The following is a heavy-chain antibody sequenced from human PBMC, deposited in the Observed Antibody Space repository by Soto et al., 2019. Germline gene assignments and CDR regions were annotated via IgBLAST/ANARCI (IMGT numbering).Heavy chain of an antibody. Sequence: QVQLVQSGAEVKKPGSSVKVSCKASGGTFSSYAISWVRQAPGQGLEWMGGIIPIFGTANYAQKFQGRVTITADESTSTAYMELSSLRSEDTAWYYCARINRGDALGFYYYYGMDVWGQGTTVTVSS. CDR2: IIPIFGTA. J-gene: IGHJ6*02. V-gene: IGHV1-69*01. CDR3: ARINRGDALGFYYYYGMDV. D-gene: IGHD5-12*01. CDR1: GGTFSSYA.